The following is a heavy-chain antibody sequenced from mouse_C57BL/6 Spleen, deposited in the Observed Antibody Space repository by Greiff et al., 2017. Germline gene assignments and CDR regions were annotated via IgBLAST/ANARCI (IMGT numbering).Heavy chain of an antibody. CDR1: GYAFTNYL. J-gene: IGHJ3*01. CDR2: INPGSGGT. D-gene: IGHD2-1*01. V-gene: IGHV1-54*01. CDR3: AREGDGNSFAY. Sequence: VQLQQSGAELVRPGTSVKVSCKASGYAFTNYLIEWVKQRPGQGLEWIGVINPGSGGTNYNEKFKGKATLTADKSSSTAYMQLSSLTSEDSAVYFCAREGDGNSFAYWGQGTLVTVSA.